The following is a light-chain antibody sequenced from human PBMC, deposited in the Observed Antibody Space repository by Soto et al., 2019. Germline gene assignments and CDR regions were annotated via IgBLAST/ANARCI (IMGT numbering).Light chain of an antibody. CDR2: AAS. CDR1: QDISNY. CDR3: QPYDKLPHT. V-gene: IGKV1-33*01. J-gene: IGKJ4*01. Sequence: DIQMTQSPSSLSTSVGDRVTITCEASQDISNYLNWYQHKPGEAPKLLIYAASILDTAVLTSFSGSRSGTNFTYPIHSLQPEEIATYHFQPYDKLPHTFGGGAKVDIK.